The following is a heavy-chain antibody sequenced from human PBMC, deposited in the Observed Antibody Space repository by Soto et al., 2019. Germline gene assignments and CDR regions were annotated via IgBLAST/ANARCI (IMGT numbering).Heavy chain of an antibody. V-gene: IGHV4-31*03. D-gene: IGHD3-3*01. Sequence: SETLSLTRTVSGGSISSGGYYWSWIRQHPGKGLEWIGYIYYSGSTYYNPSLKSRVTISVDTSKNQFSLKLSSVTAADTAVYYCARAFPYYDFWSGYPPGMDVWGQGTTVTVSS. J-gene: IGHJ6*02. CDR2: IYYSGST. CDR1: GGSISSGGYY. CDR3: ARAFPYYDFWSGYPPGMDV.